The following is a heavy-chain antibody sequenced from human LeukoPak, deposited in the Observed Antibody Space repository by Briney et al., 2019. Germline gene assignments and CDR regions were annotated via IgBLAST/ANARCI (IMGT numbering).Heavy chain of an antibody. D-gene: IGHD5-24*01. CDR3: ATLAVDGYNEGDAFDI. CDR1: GFTFTNYG. J-gene: IGHJ3*02. V-gene: IGHV3-30*02. Sequence: PGGSLRLSCAASGFTFTNYGMHWVRQAPGKGLDWVAFIRYDASNEYYADSVKGRFTISRDNSKNTLYLQMNSLRAEDTAVCYCATLAVDGYNEGDAFDIWGQGTMVTVSS. CDR2: IRYDASNE.